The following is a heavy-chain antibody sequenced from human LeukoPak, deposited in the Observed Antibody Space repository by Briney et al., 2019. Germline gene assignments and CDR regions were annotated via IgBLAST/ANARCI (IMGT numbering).Heavy chain of an antibody. Sequence: GGSLRLSCAASGFTFSSYGMHWVRQAPGKGLEWVAFIRYDGSNKYYADSVKGRFTISRDNSKNTLYLQMNSLRAEDTALYYCAKDHTTYCGGDCPNWFDPWGQGTLVTVSS. J-gene: IGHJ5*02. CDR3: AKDHTTYCGGDCPNWFDP. D-gene: IGHD2-21*02. CDR1: GFTFSSYG. V-gene: IGHV3-30*02. CDR2: IRYDGSNK.